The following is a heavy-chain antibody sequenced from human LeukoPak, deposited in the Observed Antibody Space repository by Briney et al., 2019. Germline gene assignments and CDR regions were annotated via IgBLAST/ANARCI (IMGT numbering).Heavy chain of an antibody. V-gene: IGHV4-30-4*01. CDR1: GGSIGSGDYY. CDR2: IYYSGST. J-gene: IGHJ4*02. CDR3: ARAARPAGVGHDY. Sequence: SQTLSLTCTVSGGSIGSGDYYWSWIRHPPGKGLEWIGYIYYSGSTYYNPSLKSRVTISVDTSKNQFSLKLSSVTAADTAVYYCARAARPAGVGHDYWGQGTLVTVSS. D-gene: IGHD6-6*01.